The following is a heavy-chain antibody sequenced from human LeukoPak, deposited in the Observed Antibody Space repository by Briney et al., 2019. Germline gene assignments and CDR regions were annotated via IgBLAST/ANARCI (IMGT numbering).Heavy chain of an antibody. CDR2: IYYSGST. D-gene: IGHD3-22*01. CDR1: GGSISSYY. V-gene: IGHV4-59*01. Sequence: SETLSLTCTVSGGSISSYYWSWIRQPPGKGLEWIGYIYYSGSTNYNPSLKSRVTISVDTSKNQFSLKLSSVTAADTAVYYCARASFYYDSSGYYFHAWYFDLWGRGTLVTVSS. J-gene: IGHJ2*01. CDR3: ARASFYYDSSGYYFHAWYFDL.